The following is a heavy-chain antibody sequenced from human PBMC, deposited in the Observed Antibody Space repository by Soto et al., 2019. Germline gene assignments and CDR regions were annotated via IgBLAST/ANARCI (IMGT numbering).Heavy chain of an antibody. V-gene: IGHV3-33*01. Sequence: QVQLVESGGGVVQPGRSLRLSCAASGFTFSSYGMHWVRQAAGKGLEWVAVIWYDGSNKYYADSVKGRFTISRDNSKNTLYLQMNSLRAEDTAVYYCAMGDTADPLDYWGQGTLVTVSS. CDR3: AMGDTADPLDY. J-gene: IGHJ4*02. CDR1: GFTFSSYG. CDR2: IWYDGSNK. D-gene: IGHD5-18*01.